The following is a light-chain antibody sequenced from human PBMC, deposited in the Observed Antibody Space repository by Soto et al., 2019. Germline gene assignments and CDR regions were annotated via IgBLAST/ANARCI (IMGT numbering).Light chain of an antibody. CDR3: CSYAGSSTLV. J-gene: IGLJ2*01. CDR2: EVF. CDR1: SNDVGAFDY. Sequence: QSALTQPASISASPGQSISISCTGTSNDVGAFDYVSWYQQHPGKAPKLIIFEVFNRPSGISTRFSGSKSGSTASLTISGLQAEDEADYYCCSYAGSSTLVFGGGTKLTVL. V-gene: IGLV2-14*01.